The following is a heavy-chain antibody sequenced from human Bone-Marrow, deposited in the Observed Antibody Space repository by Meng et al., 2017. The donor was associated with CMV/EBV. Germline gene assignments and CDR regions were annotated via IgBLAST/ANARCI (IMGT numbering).Heavy chain of an antibody. CDR3: AREYCRNSACDTGMDV. CDR2: TYYRSKWFN. Sequence: SQTLSLTCAISGDSVSSNSAAWNWIRRSPSRGLEWLGRTYYRSKWFNDYAVSVKSRITITPDTAKNQFSLQLNSVTPEDTAVYHCAREYCRNSACDTGMDVWGQGTTVTVSS. D-gene: IGHD2-15*01. V-gene: IGHV6-1*01. J-gene: IGHJ6*02. CDR1: GDSVSSNSAA.